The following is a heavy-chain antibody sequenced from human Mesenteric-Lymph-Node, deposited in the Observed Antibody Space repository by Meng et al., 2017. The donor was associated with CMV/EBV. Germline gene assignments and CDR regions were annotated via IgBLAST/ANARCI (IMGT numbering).Heavy chain of an antibody. J-gene: IGHJ4*02. Sequence: CHASGYNFTSYDISRLRQATGQGLEWMGWMNPNSGNTGYAQKFQGRVTMTRNTSISTAYMELSSLRSEDTAVYYCARGSGYSGYDLDYWGQGTLVTVSS. CDR1: GYNFTSYD. CDR3: ARGSGYSGYDLDY. CDR2: MNPNSGNT. D-gene: IGHD5-12*01. V-gene: IGHV1-8*01.